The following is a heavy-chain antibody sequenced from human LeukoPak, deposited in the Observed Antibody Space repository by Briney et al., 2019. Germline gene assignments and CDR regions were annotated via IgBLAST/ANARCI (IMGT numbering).Heavy chain of an antibody. D-gene: IGHD4-17*01. V-gene: IGHV1-18*01. CDR3: ARGRKDDYGDCLI. J-gene: IGHJ3*02. CDR1: GSIFTSYG. CDR2: ISAYNGNT. Sequence: AAVKVSCKASGSIFTSYGISWVRQAPGQGLEWMGWISAYNGNTNNAQKLQGRVTMTTGTSTSTTYMELRSLKCDDSAVYYCARGRKDDYGDCLIWGQGTMVTVSS.